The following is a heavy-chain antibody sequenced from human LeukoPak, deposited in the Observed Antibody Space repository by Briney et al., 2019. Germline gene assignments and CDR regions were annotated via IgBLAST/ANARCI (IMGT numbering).Heavy chain of an antibody. CDR2: IIPIFGTA. D-gene: IGHD1-7*01. CDR3: ARADNWNYGGDWFDP. J-gene: IGHJ5*02. V-gene: IGHV1-69*06. Sequence: SVKVSCKASGGTFSSYAISWVRQAPGQGPEWMGRIIPIFGTANYAQKFQGRVTITADKSTSTAYMELSSLRSEDTAVYYCARADNWNYGGDWFDPWGQGTLVTVSS. CDR1: GGTFSSYA.